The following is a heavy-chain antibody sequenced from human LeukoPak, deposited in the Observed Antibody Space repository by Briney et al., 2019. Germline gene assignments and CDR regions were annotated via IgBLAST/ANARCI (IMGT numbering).Heavy chain of an antibody. Sequence: PGGSLSLSCAGSGFTFSSYAMSWVRQAPGKGLEWVSAISGSGGSTYYADSVKGRFTISRDNSKNTLYLQMNSLRVEDTAVYYCAKGSELVLPFESWGQGNLGTVSS. V-gene: IGHV3-23*01. CDR2: ISGSGGST. D-gene: IGHD3-16*02. CDR1: GFTFSSYA. J-gene: IGHJ4*02. CDR3: AKGSELVLPFES.